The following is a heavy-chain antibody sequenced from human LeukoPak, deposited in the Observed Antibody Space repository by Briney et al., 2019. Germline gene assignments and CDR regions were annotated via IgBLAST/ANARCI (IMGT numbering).Heavy chain of an antibody. J-gene: IGHJ6*02. CDR3: ARDAMVYAILHYYGMDV. V-gene: IGHV3-30*04. Sequence: GGSLRLSCAASGFTFSSYAMHWARQAPGKGLEWVAVISYDGSNKYYADSVKGRFTISRDNSKNTLYLQMNSLRAEDTAVYYCARDAMVYAILHYYGMDVWGQGTTVTVSS. CDR1: GFTFSSYA. D-gene: IGHD2-8*01. CDR2: ISYDGSNK.